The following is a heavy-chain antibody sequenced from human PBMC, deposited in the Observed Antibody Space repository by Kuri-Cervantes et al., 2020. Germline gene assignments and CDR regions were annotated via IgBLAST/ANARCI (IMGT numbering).Heavy chain of an antibody. CDR2: INPNSGGT. J-gene: IGHJ5*02. V-gene: IGHV1-2*02. Sequence: ASVKVSCKASGYIFARYGISWVRRAPGQGLEWMGWINPNSGGTNYAQKFQGRVTMTRDTSISTAYMELSSLRSEDTAVYYCAAVGDTAMYAWGQGTLVTVSS. CDR3: AAVGDTAMYA. D-gene: IGHD5-18*01. CDR1: GYIFARYG.